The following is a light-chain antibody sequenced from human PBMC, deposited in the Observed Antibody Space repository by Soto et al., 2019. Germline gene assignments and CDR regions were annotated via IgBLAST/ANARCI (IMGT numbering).Light chain of an antibody. CDR3: VLYMGSGISM. CDR2: STN. V-gene: IGLV8-61*01. Sequence: QAVVTQEPSFSVSPGRTVTLTCGLSSGSVSTSYSPSWYQQTPGQAPRTLIYSTNTRSSGVPDRFSGSILGNKAALTITGAQADDESDYSCVLYMGSGISMFGGGTKLTVL. J-gene: IGLJ3*02. CDR1: SGSVSTSYS.